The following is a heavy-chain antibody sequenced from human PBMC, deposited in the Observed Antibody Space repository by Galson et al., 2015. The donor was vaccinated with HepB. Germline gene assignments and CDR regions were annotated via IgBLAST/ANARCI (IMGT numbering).Heavy chain of an antibody. Sequence: SLRLSCAASGFTFSSYGMNWVRQAPGKGLEWVSSISSGGSYKYYADSVEGRFSVSRDTAKNSLYLQMNSLRAEDTAVYYCAREPYDFRSGYQTYFDFWGQGTLVTVSS. CDR2: ISSGGSYK. CDR3: AREPYDFRSGYQTYFDF. V-gene: IGHV3-21*01. D-gene: IGHD3-3*01. CDR1: GFTFSSYG. J-gene: IGHJ4*02.